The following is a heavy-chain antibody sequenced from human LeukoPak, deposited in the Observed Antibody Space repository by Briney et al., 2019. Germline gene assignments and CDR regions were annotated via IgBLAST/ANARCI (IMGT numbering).Heavy chain of an antibody. Sequence: GGSLRLSCAASGFTFSSYAMSWVRQAPGKGLEWVSAISGSGGSTYYADSVKGRFTISRDNSKNTLYLQMNSLRVEDTAVYYCAKVRGLITSHFDYWGQGTLVTVSS. J-gene: IGHJ4*02. V-gene: IGHV3-23*01. CDR1: GFTFSSYA. D-gene: IGHD3-10*01. CDR3: AKVRGLITSHFDY. CDR2: ISGSGGST.